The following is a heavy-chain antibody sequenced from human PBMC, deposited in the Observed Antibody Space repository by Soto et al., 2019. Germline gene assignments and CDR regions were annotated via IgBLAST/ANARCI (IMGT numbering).Heavy chain of an antibody. CDR3: ARDPGYCSSTSCYEVYFDY. CDR2: ISSSSSYI. J-gene: IGHJ4*02. CDR1: GFTFSSYS. Sequence: EVQLVESGGGLVKPGGSLRLSCAASGFTFSSYSMNWVRQAPGKGLEWVSSISSSSSYIYYADSVKGRFTISRDNAKNSLYLQMNSLRAEDTAVYYCARDPGYCSSTSCYEVYFDYWGQGTLVTVSS. D-gene: IGHD2-2*01. V-gene: IGHV3-21*01.